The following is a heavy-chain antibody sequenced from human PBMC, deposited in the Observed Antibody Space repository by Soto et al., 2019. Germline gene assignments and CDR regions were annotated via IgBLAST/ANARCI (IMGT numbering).Heavy chain of an antibody. CDR2: ISWNSGSI. CDR1: GCTFNGYA. V-gene: IGHV3-9*01. J-gene: IGHJ4*02. CDR3: AKVMDLYCHYVTGVEW. D-gene: IGHD4-17*01. Sequence: EVQLVESGGGLVQPGRSLRLSCAASGCTFNGYAMHWVRQAPGKGLEWVSGISWNSGSIGYADLVNGRFTISSDNAKNFLYRQMNSVRAEATGLYYCAKVMDLYCHYVTGVEWWGQGSLVTVS.